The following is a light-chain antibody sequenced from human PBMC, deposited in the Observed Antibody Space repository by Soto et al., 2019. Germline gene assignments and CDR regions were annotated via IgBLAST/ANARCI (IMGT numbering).Light chain of an antibody. CDR1: SGSIANNS. V-gene: IGLV6-57*04. J-gene: IGLJ2*01. CDR2: ENN. CDR3: QSYDSAFVV. Sequence: NFMLTQPHSVSESPVKTLSISCTRSSGSIANNSVQWYQQRPGSAPTTVIYENNQRLSGVPDRFPGSTDGASNSASLTISGLQTEDDADYYCQSYDSAFVVFGGGTTLTVL.